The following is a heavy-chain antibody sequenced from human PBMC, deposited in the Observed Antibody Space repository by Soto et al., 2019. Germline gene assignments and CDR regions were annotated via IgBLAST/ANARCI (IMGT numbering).Heavy chain of an antibody. D-gene: IGHD6-13*01. V-gene: IGHV1-69*12. CDR2: IITIFGTT. Sequence: QVQLVQSGAEVKKPGSSVKVSCKASGGTFSNYAISWVRQAPGQGLEWMGGIITIFGTTNYAQRFQGRVTITADESTSTAYMELSSLRSEDTAVYYCARVSSSWYKDYFDYWCQGTLVTVSS. CDR1: GGTFSNYA. CDR3: ARVSSSWYKDYFDY. J-gene: IGHJ4*02.